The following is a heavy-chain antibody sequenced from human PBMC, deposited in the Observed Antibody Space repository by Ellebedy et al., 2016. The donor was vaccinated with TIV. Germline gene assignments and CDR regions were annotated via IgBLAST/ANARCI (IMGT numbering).Heavy chain of an antibody. D-gene: IGHD1-1*01. CDR1: GDSISGSNFN. Sequence: MPSETLSLTCIVSGDSISGSNFNWGWIRQSPGKGLEWIGSVFLGGNTYYNPSLKSRVTISLDTSKNQFSLNLTSVTAADTAVYYCARSWYINFDYWGQGTLVIVSS. CDR3: ARSWYINFDY. CDR2: VFLGGNT. V-gene: IGHV4-39*01. J-gene: IGHJ4*02.